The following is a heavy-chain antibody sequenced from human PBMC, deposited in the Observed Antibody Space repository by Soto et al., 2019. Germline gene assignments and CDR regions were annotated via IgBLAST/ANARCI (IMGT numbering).Heavy chain of an antibody. D-gene: IGHD2-15*01. Sequence: GGSLRLSCPASVFTFSSDWMHWVRQAPGKGLVWVSRINSDGSSTSYADSVKGRFTISRDNSKNTLSLQMRSLSGDDTAMYYCVKDVVFGPWGQGLLVTVSS. CDR2: INSDGSST. J-gene: IGHJ1*01. CDR1: VFTFSSDW. CDR3: VKDVVFGP. V-gene: IGHV3-74*01.